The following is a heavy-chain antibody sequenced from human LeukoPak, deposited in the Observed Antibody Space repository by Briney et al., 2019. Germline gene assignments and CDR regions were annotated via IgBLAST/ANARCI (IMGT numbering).Heavy chain of an antibody. J-gene: IGHJ4*02. D-gene: IGHD3-10*01. CDR1: GFTFSSYG. CDR3: ARAYSTGELFFDY. V-gene: IGHV3-30*03. Sequence: PGGSLRLSCAASGFTFSSYGMHWVRQAPGKGLEWVAVISYDGSNKYYADSVKGRFTISRDNSKNTLYLQMNSLRAEDTAVYYCARAYSTGELFFDYWGQGTLVTVSS. CDR2: ISYDGSNK.